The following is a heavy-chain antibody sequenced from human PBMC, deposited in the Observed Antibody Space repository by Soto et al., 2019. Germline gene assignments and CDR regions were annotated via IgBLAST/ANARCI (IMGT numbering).Heavy chain of an antibody. CDR1: GFSFSNYA. Sequence: EVQLLESGGGLVQPGGSLGLSCAASGFSFSNYAMSWVRQAPGKGLEWISTISGSGGSTYYADSVKGRFTISRDNSKNSLNLQMSRLSGEDTALYDCANKDPTVAHDYWGQGTLVTVSS. CDR3: ANKDPTVAHDY. CDR2: ISGSGGST. V-gene: IGHV3-23*01. D-gene: IGHD6-19*01. J-gene: IGHJ4*02.